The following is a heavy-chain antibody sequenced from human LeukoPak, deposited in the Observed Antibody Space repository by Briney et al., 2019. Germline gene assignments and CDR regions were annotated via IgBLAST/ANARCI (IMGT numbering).Heavy chain of an antibody. CDR1: GFTFSSYS. CDR2: ISSSSSYI. Sequence: GGSLRLSCAASGFTFSSYSMNWVRQAPGKGLEWVSSISSSSSYIYYADSVKGRFTISRDNAKNSLYLQMNSLRAKDTAVYYCARDLGGTRFDYWGQGTLVTVSS. V-gene: IGHV3-21*01. CDR3: ARDLGGTRFDY. J-gene: IGHJ4*02.